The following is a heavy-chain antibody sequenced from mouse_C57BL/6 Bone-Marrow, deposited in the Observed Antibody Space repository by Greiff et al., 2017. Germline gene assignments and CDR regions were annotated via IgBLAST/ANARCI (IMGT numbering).Heavy chain of an antibody. V-gene: IGHV1-82*01. J-gene: IGHJ3*01. CDR2: IYPVDGDT. CDR3: ARLNWDEAWFAY. CDR1: GYAFSSSW. D-gene: IGHD4-1*01. Sequence: QVQLQQSGPELVKPGASVKISCKASGYAFSSSWMNWVKQRPGKGLAWIGRIYPVDGDTNYNGKFKGKATLTADKSSSTAYMQLSSLTSEDCAVYCGARLNWDEAWFAYWGQGTLVTVSA.